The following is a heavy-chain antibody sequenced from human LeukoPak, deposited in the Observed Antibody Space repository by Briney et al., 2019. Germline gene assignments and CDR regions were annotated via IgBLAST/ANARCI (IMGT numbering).Heavy chain of an antibody. CDR3: ARHADCGGDCYPPGMDV. CDR1: GGSISTYY. Sequence: PSETLSLTCTVSGGSISTYYWSWIRQPPGKGLEWIGYIYNSVTTNYNPSFKSRVTISVDTSRNQFSLRLTSVTAADTAVYYCARHADCGGDCYPPGMDVWGQGTTVTVSS. J-gene: IGHJ6*02. D-gene: IGHD2-21*02. V-gene: IGHV4-59*08. CDR2: IYNSVTT.